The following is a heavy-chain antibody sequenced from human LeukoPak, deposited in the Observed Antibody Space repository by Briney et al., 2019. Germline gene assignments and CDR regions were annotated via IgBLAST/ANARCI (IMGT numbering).Heavy chain of an antibody. J-gene: IGHJ4*02. V-gene: IGHV3-23*01. Sequence: GGSLRLSWAASGFTFTSYRMNWVRQAPGKGLAWVSRISGSGDEFQYADSVKGRFTISRDYSNNRLFLLMNSLRAEDTAIYYCVKGGWFDDWGQGTLVTVSS. CDR2: ISGSGDEF. CDR3: VKGGWFDD. D-gene: IGHD6-19*01. CDR1: GFTFTSYR.